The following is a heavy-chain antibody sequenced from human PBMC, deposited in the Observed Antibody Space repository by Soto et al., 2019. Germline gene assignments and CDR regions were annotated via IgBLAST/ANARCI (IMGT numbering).Heavy chain of an antibody. D-gene: IGHD2-2*01. J-gene: IGHJ4*02. CDR2: ISYSGST. Sequence: SETLSLTCTVSGGSISSGGYYCSWIRQHPGTGMEWIGHISYSGSTYYNTSLKSRVTISVDTSRNQFSLKLTSVTAADTAVDYCARDYQASLYYFEYWGQGSLVT. V-gene: IGHV4-31*03. CDR3: ARDYQASLYYFEY. CDR1: GGSISSGGYY.